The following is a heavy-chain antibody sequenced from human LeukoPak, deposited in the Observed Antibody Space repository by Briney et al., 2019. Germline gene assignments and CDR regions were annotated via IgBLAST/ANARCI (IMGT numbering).Heavy chain of an antibody. CDR3: AKERYEDYGWYFDY. CDR2: ISNSGGST. J-gene: IGHJ4*02. Sequence: TGGSLRLSCAASGFTFYNYAMSWVRQAPGKGLEWVSAISNSGGSTYNADSVKGRFTISRDNSKSTVFLQMNSLRAEDTAVYYCAKERYEDYGWYFDYWGQGTLVTVSS. D-gene: IGHD4-17*01. CDR1: GFTFYNYA. V-gene: IGHV3-23*01.